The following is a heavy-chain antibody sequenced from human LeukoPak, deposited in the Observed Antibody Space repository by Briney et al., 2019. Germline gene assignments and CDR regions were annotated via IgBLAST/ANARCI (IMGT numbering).Heavy chain of an antibody. V-gene: IGHV3-15*01. CDR2: IKSKSDGGTT. Sequence: GGSLRLSCAASEFTFSNGWMTWVRQAPGKGLEWVGRIKSKSDGGTTDYAAPVKGRFTISRDDSKNTLYLQMNSLKTEDTAVYYCSVTPPGYWGQGTLVTVSS. CDR3: SVTPPGY. J-gene: IGHJ4*02. CDR1: EFTFSNGW. D-gene: IGHD4-17*01.